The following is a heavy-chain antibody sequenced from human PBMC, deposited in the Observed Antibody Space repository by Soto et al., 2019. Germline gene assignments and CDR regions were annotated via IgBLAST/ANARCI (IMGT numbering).Heavy chain of an antibody. Sequence: SETLSLTCSVPGVSITNYYWSWIRQPPGKRLEGIGYIYYSGSTNYVPSLKSRVTMSVDTSKNHFSLNLSSVTAADTAVYYCARLRHYDILTGFPSYFFDAWGQGTLVTVSS. V-gene: IGHV4-59*01. D-gene: IGHD3-9*01. J-gene: IGHJ4*02. CDR1: GVSITNYY. CDR2: IYYSGST. CDR3: ARLRHYDILTGFPSYFFDA.